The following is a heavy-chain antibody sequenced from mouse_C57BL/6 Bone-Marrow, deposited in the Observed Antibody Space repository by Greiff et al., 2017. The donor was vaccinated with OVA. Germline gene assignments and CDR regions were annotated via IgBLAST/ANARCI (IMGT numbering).Heavy chain of an antibody. CDR2: IYPGSGST. CDR3: AREGYYDYDEDYAMDY. Sequence: VKLVESGAELVKPGASVKMSCKASGYTFTSYWITWVKQRPGQGLEWIGDIYPGSGSTNYNEKFKSKATLTVDTSSSTAYMQLSSLTSEDSAVYYCAREGYYDYDEDYAMDYWGQGTSVTVSS. CDR1: GYTFTSYW. D-gene: IGHD2-4*01. J-gene: IGHJ4*01. V-gene: IGHV1-55*01.